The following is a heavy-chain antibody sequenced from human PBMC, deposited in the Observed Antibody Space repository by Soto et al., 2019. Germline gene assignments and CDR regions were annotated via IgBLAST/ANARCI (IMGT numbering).Heavy chain of an antibody. J-gene: IGHJ6*02. CDR1: GFSLTTTGMV. CDR2: IDWDDDK. CDR3: ARMSTAGAHYFYGMDV. Sequence: GPTLVNPTQTLTLTCTFSGFSLTTTGMVVSWVRQAPGKALEWLALIDWDDDKYYNTFLKTRLIISKDTSRNQVVLTMTNMDPEDTATYYCARMSTAGAHYFYGMDVWGQGTTVTVSS. V-gene: IGHV2-70*20. D-gene: IGHD1-1*01.